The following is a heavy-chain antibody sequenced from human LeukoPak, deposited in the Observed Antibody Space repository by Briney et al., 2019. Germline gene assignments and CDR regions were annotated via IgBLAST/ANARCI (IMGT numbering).Heavy chain of an antibody. J-gene: IGHJ5*02. CDR1: GYSISSGYY. CDR3: ARTYSYGRGWFDP. Sequence: SETLSLTCTVSGYSISSGYYWSWIRQPPGKGLEWIGEINHSGSTNYNPSLKSRVTISVDTSKNQFSLKLSSVTAADTAVYYCARTYSYGRGWFDPWGQGTLVTVSS. V-gene: IGHV4-38-2*02. D-gene: IGHD5-18*01. CDR2: INHSGST.